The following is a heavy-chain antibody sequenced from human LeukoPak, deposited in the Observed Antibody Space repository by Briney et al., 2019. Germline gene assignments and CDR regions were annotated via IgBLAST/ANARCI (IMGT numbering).Heavy chain of an antibody. CDR2: IYHSGST. CDR1: GYSISSGYY. D-gene: IGHD5-12*01. J-gene: IGHJ4*02. V-gene: IGHV4-38-2*02. CDR3: AREDGSSGYDDF. Sequence: PSETLSLTCTVSGYSISSGYYWGWIRQPPGKGLEWIGSIYHSGSTYYNPSLKSRVTISVDTSKNQFSRKLGSVTAADTAVYYCAREDGSSGYDDFWGQGTLVTVSS.